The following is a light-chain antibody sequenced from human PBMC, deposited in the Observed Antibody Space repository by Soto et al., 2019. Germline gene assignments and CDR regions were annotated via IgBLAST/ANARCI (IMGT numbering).Light chain of an antibody. CDR1: SSNIGAGYD. CDR3: QSYDSSLSGVV. Sequence: QSVLTQPPSVSGAPGQRVTISCTGSSSNIGAGYDIHWYQQVPGTDPKLLIYGNNNRPSGVPDRFSGSKSGTSASLAITGLQAEDEADYYCQSYDSSLSGVVFGGGTKLTVL. J-gene: IGLJ2*01. V-gene: IGLV1-40*01. CDR2: GNN.